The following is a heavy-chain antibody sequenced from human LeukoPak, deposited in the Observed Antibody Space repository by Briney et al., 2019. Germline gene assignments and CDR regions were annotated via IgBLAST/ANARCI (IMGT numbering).Heavy chain of an antibody. CDR2: IYRGGST. CDR1: GFIVSSNY. D-gene: IGHD1-14*01. Sequence: PGGSLRLSCAASGFIVSSNYMSWVRQAPGKGLEWVSVIYRGGSTYYADSVKGRFTISRDNSKNTLYLQMNSLRAEDTAVYYCAKKYNTGLDPWGQGTLVTVSS. CDR3: AKKYNTGLDP. V-gene: IGHV3-53*01. J-gene: IGHJ5*02.